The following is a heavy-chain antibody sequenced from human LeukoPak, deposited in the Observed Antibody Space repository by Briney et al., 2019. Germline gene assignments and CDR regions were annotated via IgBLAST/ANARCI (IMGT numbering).Heavy chain of an antibody. CDR3: ARGSGGRGAYYYYGMGV. J-gene: IGHJ6*04. CDR2: ISYDGSNK. CDR1: GLTFSSYA. Sequence: GGSLRLSCAASGLTFSSYAMHWVRQAPGKGLEWVAVISYDGSNKYYADSVKGRFTISRDNSKNTLYLQMNSLRAEDTAVYYCARGSGGRGAYYYYGMGVWGKGTTVTVSS. V-gene: IGHV3-30*04. D-gene: IGHD2-15*01.